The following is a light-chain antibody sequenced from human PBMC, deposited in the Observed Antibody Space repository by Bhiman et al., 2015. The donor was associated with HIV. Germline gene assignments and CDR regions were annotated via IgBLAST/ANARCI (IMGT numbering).Light chain of an antibody. Sequence: GSVAPGQTASITCSGDNLGDKYACWYQHKPGQSPVLVIYQDDKRPSGIPERFSGSNSGNTATLTISGTQAMDEADYYCQAWDSSTVVFGGGTKLTVL. V-gene: IGLV3-1*01. CDR1: NLGDKY. CDR3: QAWDSSTVV. J-gene: IGLJ2*01. CDR2: QDD.